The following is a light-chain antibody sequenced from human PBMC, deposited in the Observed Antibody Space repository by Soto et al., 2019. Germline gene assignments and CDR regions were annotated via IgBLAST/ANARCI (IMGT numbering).Light chain of an antibody. CDR2: DVT. Sequence: QPASVSGSPGLSIAISCTGTSSDVGGYNSVSWYQQHPGKAPRLVIYDVTNRPSGVSDRFSGSKSGDTASLTISGLQAEDEGDYYCSSYTTGGSYVFGTGTKLTVL. CDR3: SSYTTGGSYV. CDR1: SSDVGGYNS. V-gene: IGLV2-14*01. J-gene: IGLJ1*01.